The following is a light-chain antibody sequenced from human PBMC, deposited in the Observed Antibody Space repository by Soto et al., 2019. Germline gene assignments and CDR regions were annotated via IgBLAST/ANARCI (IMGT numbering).Light chain of an antibody. Sequence: DIQMTQSPSFLSASVGDRVTITCRASQGLSSDLAWYQQNPGKAPKLLIYAASTLQNGVTSTFSGSGSGTEFTLTISSLQTEDFGTYYCQQFKSYPITFGQGTRLENK. CDR3: QQFKSYPIT. CDR1: QGLSSD. J-gene: IGKJ5*01. CDR2: AAS. V-gene: IGKV1-9*01.